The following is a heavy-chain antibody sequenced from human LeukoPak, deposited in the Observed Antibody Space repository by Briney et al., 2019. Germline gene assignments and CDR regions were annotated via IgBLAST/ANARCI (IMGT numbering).Heavy chain of an antibody. CDR1: GFTFSSYA. V-gene: IGHV3-23*01. CDR2: ISGSGGST. Sequence: GGSLRLSCAASGFTFSSYAMSWVRQAPGKGLEWVSAISGSGGSTYYADSVKGRFTISSDNSKNTLCLQMNSLKAEDTAVYYCVPFPPGDYGDCWGQGTLVTVSS. CDR3: VPFPPGDYGDC. D-gene: IGHD2-2*01. J-gene: IGHJ4*02.